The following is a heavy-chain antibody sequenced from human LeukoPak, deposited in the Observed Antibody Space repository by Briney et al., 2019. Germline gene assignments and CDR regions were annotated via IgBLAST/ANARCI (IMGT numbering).Heavy chain of an antibody. Sequence: GASVKVSCTASGGTFSSYAISWVRQAPGQGLEWMGGIIPVFGTANYAQKFQGRVTITADESTSTAYMELSSLRSEDTAVYYCARFPEYYYDSSGYPDYWGQGTLVTVSS. J-gene: IGHJ4*02. CDR3: ARFPEYYYDSSGYPDY. V-gene: IGHV1-69*13. CDR2: IIPVFGTA. D-gene: IGHD3-22*01. CDR1: GGTFSSYA.